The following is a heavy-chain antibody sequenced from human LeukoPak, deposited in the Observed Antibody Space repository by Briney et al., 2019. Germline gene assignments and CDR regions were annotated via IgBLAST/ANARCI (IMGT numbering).Heavy chain of an antibody. Sequence: ASVKASCKPSGYTLTNYGISWLRPAPGHGPEWMGWISAYNGNTNYAQKLQGRVTMTTDTSTSTAYMELRSLRSDDTAVYYCAREQYDILTGWSSDYWGQGTLVTVSS. CDR2: ISAYNGNT. CDR3: AREQYDILTGWSSDY. CDR1: GYTLTNYG. V-gene: IGHV1-18*04. J-gene: IGHJ4*02. D-gene: IGHD3-9*01.